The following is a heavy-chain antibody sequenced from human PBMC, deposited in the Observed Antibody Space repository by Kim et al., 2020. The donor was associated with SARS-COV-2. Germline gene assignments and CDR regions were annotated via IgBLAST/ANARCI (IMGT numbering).Heavy chain of an antibody. Sequence: GGSLRLSCAASGFTFSSYWMSWVRQAPGKGLEWVANIKQDGSGKYYVDSVKGRFTSSRDNAKNSLYLQMNSLRAEDTAVYYCARVAYYYDSSGYYWSAFDIWGQGAMVAVSS. D-gene: IGHD3-22*01. V-gene: IGHV3-7*03. CDR1: GFTFSSYW. CDR2: IKQDGSGK. J-gene: IGHJ3*02. CDR3: ARVAYYYDSSGYYWSAFDI.